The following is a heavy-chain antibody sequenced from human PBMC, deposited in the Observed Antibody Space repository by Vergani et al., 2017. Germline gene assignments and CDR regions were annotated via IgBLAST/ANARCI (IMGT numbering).Heavy chain of an antibody. CDR1: GFTFSSYS. CDR2: ISSSSSTI. V-gene: IGHV3-48*01. D-gene: IGHD2-2*02. J-gene: IGHJ6*03. CDR3: ARGRGCSSTSCYMGKSNPMDYYYYMDV. Sequence: EVQLVESGGGLVQPGGSLRLSCAASGFTFSSYSMNWVRQAPGKGLEWVSYISSSSSTIYYADSVKGRFTISRDNAKNSLYLQMNSLRAEDTAVYYCARGRGCSSTSCYMGKSNPMDYYYYMDVWGKGP.